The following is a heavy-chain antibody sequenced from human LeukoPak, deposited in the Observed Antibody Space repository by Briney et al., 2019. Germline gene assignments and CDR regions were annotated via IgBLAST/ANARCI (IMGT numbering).Heavy chain of an antibody. J-gene: IGHJ5*02. Sequence: SETLSLTCAVFGESFSGYYWSWIRQPPGKGLEWIGEINHTGSTNYNPSLKSRVTIPVDTSKSQFSLRLSSVTAADTAVYYCARREGGGFNHWGQGTLVTFSS. CDR2: INHTGST. V-gene: IGHV4-34*01. CDR1: GESFSGYY. CDR3: ARREGGGFNH. D-gene: IGHD4-23*01.